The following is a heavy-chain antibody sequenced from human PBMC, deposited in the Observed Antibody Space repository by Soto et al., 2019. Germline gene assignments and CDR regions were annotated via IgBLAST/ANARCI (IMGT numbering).Heavy chain of an antibody. CDR2: IKYNGDS. V-gene: IGHV4-59*08. CDR3: ARHGFGRLHGLVDV. Sequence: QVQFQESGPGLVKPSETLSLTCTVSGGSISNYYCSWFRQPPGKGLEWIGYIKYNGDSADNFSLKWAVTLSLATPTAQLSLMLESVTAADTAVYYCARHGFGRLHGLVDVWGQGNTVIVSS. J-gene: IGHJ6*02. CDR1: GGSISNYY. D-gene: IGHD3-10*01.